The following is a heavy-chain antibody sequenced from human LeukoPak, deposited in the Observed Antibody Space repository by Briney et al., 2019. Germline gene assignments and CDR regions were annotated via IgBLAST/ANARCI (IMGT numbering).Heavy chain of an antibody. Sequence: SETLSLTCTVSGYSISSGYYWGWIRQPPGKGLEWIGEINHSGSTNYNPSLKSRVTISVDTSKNQFSLKLSSVTAADTAVYYCASPLPMVRGVMFSWGQGTLVTVSS. CDR2: INHSGST. CDR1: GYSISSGYY. J-gene: IGHJ5*02. CDR3: ASPLPMVRGVMFS. V-gene: IGHV4-38-2*02. D-gene: IGHD3-10*01.